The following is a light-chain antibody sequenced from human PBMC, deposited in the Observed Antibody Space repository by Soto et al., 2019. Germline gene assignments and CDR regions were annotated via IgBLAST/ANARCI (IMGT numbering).Light chain of an antibody. J-gene: IGKJ4*01. Sequence: EIVLTQSPATLSLSPGERVTVSCRASQSVSSYLAWYQQKPGQAPRLLIYDASNRATGIPARFSGSGSGTDFTLTISSPETDDFAVYYCQQRSNWPPTFGGGTKVEIK. CDR3: QQRSNWPPT. CDR2: DAS. CDR1: QSVSSY. V-gene: IGKV3-11*01.